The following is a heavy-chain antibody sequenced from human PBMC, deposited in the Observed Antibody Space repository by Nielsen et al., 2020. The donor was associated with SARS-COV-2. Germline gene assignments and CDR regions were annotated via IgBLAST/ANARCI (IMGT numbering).Heavy chain of an antibody. CDR1: GFTISTYG. Sequence: GGSLRLSCVVSGFTISTYGMSWVRQAPGKGLEWVSAISSSTYYADSVKGRVTISRDNSKNTLYLQMNSLRAEDTAIYYCAGDGGGGYDIREGFDYWGQGTLVTVSS. CDR3: AGDGGGGYDIREGFDY. CDR2: ISSST. J-gene: IGHJ4*02. V-gene: IGHV3-23*01. D-gene: IGHD3-9*01.